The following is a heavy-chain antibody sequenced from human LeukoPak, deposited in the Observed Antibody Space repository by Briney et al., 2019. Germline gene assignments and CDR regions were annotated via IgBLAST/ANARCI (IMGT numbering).Heavy chain of an antibody. CDR2: ISADATGT. CDR3: AKTPHRLSSEIDH. CDR1: GFTFTNYA. D-gene: IGHD6-6*01. Sequence: GGSLRLSCAASGFTFTNYAMSWVRQAPGKGLEWVSVISADATGTYYADSLRGRFTISRDNSKNTLYLQVNSLRAEDTAVYYCAKTPHRLSSEIDHWGQGTLVTASS. J-gene: IGHJ4*02. V-gene: IGHV3-23*01.